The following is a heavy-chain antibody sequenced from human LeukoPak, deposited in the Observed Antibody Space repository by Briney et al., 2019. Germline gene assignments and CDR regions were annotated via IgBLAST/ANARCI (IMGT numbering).Heavy chain of an antibody. J-gene: IGHJ4*02. Sequence: VASVKVSCKASGGTFSSYAISWVRQAPGQGLEWMGRIIPILGIANYAQKFQGRVTITADKSTSTAYMGLSSLRSEDTAVYYCARDGGELVTQGMLDGTSWGQGTLVTVSS. CDR3: ARDGGELVTQGMLDGTS. CDR2: IIPILGIA. CDR1: GGTFSSYA. V-gene: IGHV1-69*04. D-gene: IGHD1-26*01.